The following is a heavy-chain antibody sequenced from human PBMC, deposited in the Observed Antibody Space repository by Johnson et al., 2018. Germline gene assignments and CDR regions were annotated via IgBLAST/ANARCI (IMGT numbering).Heavy chain of an antibody. Sequence: VQLVQSGGGLIRPGGSLRLACVDSSFSFSDSWMNWVRQAPGKGLEWVGLIKRKSDGGTTHCAAPMKGRFTISRDDSKNTLYLQMNSLKAEDPAVYYCARCHYGIWGQGTMVTVSS. CDR3: ARCHYGI. CDR1: SFSFSDSW. CDR2: IKRKSDGGTT. D-gene: IGHD4-17*01. V-gene: IGHV3-15*07. J-gene: IGHJ3*02.